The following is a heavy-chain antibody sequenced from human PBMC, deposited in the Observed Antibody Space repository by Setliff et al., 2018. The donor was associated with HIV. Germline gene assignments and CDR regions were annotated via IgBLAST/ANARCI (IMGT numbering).Heavy chain of an antibody. CDR3: ARAAAGNTGPFDL. J-gene: IGHJ4*02. CDR2: IYTSGNT. D-gene: IGHD4-17*01. V-gene: IGHV4-4*07. Sequence: PSETLSLTCTVSGGSISGYYWSWIRQPAGRGLEWIGRIYTSGNTNYSPSLKSRVTMSVDTSKNQFSLKLTSVTASDTAVYYCARAAAGNTGPFDLWGQGSLVTVSS. CDR1: GGSISGYY.